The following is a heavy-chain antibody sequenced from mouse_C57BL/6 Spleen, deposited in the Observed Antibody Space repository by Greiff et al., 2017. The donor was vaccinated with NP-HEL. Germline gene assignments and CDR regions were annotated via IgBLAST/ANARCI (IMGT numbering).Heavy chain of an antibody. Sequence: VKLQQSGAELVRPGASVTLSCKASGYTFTDYEMHWVKQTPVHGLEWIGAIDPETGGTAYNQKFKGKAILTADKSSSTAYMELRSLTSEDSAVYYCTRGGHYFDYWGQGTTLTVSS. V-gene: IGHV1-15*01. CDR2: IDPETGGT. J-gene: IGHJ2*01. CDR1: GYTFTDYE. CDR3: TRGGHYFDY.